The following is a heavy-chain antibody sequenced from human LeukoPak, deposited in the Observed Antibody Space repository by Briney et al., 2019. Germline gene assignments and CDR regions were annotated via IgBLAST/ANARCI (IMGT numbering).Heavy chain of an antibody. V-gene: IGHV4-59*08. Sequence: SETLSLTCTVSGGSISSYYWSWIRQPPGKGLEWIGYIYYSGSTNYNPSLKSRVTISVDTSKNQFSLKLSSVTAADTAVYYCVRGGPPTVTRFDYWGQGALVSVS. CDR1: GGSISSYY. J-gene: IGHJ4*02. CDR2: IYYSGST. CDR3: VRGGPPTVTRFDY. D-gene: IGHD4-17*01.